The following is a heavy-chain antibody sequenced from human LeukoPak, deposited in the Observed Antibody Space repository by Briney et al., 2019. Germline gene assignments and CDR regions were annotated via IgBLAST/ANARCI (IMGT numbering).Heavy chain of an antibody. CDR1: GFTFSSYS. CDR2: ISSSSSYI. J-gene: IGHJ4*02. D-gene: IGHD2-2*01. V-gene: IGHV3-21*01. CDR3: ARDFEYCSSTSCIFFDY. Sequence: PGGSLRLSCAASGFTFSSYSMNWVRQAPGKGLEWVSSISSSSSYINYADSVKGRFTISRDNAKNSLYLQMNSLRAEDTAVYYCARDFEYCSSTSCIFFDYWGQGTLVTVSS.